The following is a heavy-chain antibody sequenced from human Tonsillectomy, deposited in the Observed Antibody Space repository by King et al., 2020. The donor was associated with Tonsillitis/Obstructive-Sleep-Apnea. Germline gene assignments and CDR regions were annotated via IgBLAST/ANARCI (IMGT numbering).Heavy chain of an antibody. CDR1: GGTFSRYG. CDR2: FIPIFGTA. J-gene: IGHJ4*02. Sequence: VQLVESGAEVKKPGSSVKVSCKASGGTFSRYGISWVRQAPGQGLEWMGGFIPIFGTAKYAQRFQGRVTITADDSTSTAYMELSSLRSEETAVYYCAKSEDCSSTSCDPESFYYWGQGTLFTVSS. V-gene: IGHV1-69*01. CDR3: AKSEDCSSTSCDPESFYY. D-gene: IGHD2-2*01.